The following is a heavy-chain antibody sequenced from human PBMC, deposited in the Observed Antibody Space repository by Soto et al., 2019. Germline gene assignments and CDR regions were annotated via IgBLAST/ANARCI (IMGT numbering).Heavy chain of an antibody. CDR1: GYTFSNFW. Sequence: GESLKISCKGSGYTFSNFWIAWVRQLPGKGLEYMGIIYPGDSETRYSPSFHGKVTISADRSSGTAYLQWSSLEASDSAFYFCARSPRSSPYFDYWGQGALVTVSS. V-gene: IGHV5-51*01. J-gene: IGHJ4*02. D-gene: IGHD6-13*01. CDR2: IYPGDSET. CDR3: ARSPRSSPYFDY.